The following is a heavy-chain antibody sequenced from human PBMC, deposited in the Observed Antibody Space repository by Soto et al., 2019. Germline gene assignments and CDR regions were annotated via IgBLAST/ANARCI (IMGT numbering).Heavy chain of an antibody. CDR2: IIPIFGTA. CDR3: ARRSVDSSGYSYHFDY. Sequence: SVKVSCKASEGTFSSYAISWVRQAPGQGLEWMGGIIPIFGTANYAQKFQGRVTITADKSTSTAYMELSSLRSEDTAVYYCARRSVDSSGYSYHFDYWGQGDLVTVSS. J-gene: IGHJ4*02. V-gene: IGHV1-69*06. D-gene: IGHD3-22*01. CDR1: EGTFSSYA.